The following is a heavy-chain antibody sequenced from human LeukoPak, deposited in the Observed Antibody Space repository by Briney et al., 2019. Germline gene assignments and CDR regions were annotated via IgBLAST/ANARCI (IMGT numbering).Heavy chain of an antibody. D-gene: IGHD4-23*01. Sequence: SETLSLTCAVYGGSFSGYYWSWIRQPPGKGLEWIGEIIHSGSTNYNPSLKSRVTLSVDTPKNQFSLKVSSVTAADTGVYYCARAYGAKYSFDSWGQGTLVTVSS. J-gene: IGHJ4*02. CDR2: IIHSGST. CDR3: ARAYGAKYSFDS. V-gene: IGHV4-34*12. CDR1: GGSFSGYY.